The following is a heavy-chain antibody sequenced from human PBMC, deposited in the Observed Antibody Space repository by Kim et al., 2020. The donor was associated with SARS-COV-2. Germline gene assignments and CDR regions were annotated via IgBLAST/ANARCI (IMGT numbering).Heavy chain of an antibody. Sequence: ASVKVSCKACGYMFTSYGFSWERQAPGQGLEWLGWISARDGNTKYGQKVQGRVIMTTDTSTNTAYMELWSLRSDDTAMYYCARGAYGDVSFDYWGQGTLVTVSS. J-gene: IGHJ4*02. V-gene: IGHV1-18*04. CDR2: ISARDGNT. D-gene: IGHD4-17*01. CDR1: GYMFTSYG. CDR3: ARGAYGDVSFDY.